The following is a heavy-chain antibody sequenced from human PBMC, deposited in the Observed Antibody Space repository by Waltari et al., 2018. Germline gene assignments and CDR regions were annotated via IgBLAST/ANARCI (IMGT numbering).Heavy chain of an antibody. J-gene: IGHJ4*02. CDR3: AKVRDYGDLDY. Sequence: EVQLLESGGGLVQPGGSLRLSCVASGFTFSSYAMGWVRQAPGKGLEWVSIFHSGGRSTYYADSVKGRFIISRDNSKNTLYLQMDSLRAEDTAVYYCAKVRDYGDLDYWGQGTLVTVSS. D-gene: IGHD4-17*01. CDR1: GFTFSSYA. CDR2: FHSGGRST. V-gene: IGHV3-23*03.